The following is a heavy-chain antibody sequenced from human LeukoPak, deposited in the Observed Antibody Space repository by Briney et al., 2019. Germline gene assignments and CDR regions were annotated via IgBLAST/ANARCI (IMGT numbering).Heavy chain of an antibody. J-gene: IGHJ6*02. Sequence: GSLRLSCAASGFTFSSYAMHWVRQAPGKGLEWVSSISSSSSYIYYADSVKGRFTISRDNAKNSLYLQMNSLRAEDTAVYYCARAKPYYGMDVWGQGTTVTVSS. CDR2: ISSSSSYI. CDR3: ARAKPYYGMDV. CDR1: GFTFSSYA. V-gene: IGHV3-21*01.